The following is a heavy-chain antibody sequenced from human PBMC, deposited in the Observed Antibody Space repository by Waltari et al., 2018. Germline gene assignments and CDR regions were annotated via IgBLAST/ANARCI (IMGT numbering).Heavy chain of an antibody. J-gene: IGHJ4*02. D-gene: IGHD3-3*02. CDR2: INTNSGET. Sequence: QVQLVQSGAEMKRPGASVQVSCKASGYTLSPAAIHWVRQAPGQGLEWMAWINTNSGETLYSQKFQGRLSITRDTDANSAYMELRGLTSEDTAVYFCARDRALVHFAFDYWGQGTLVTVSS. V-gene: IGHV1-3*04. CDR3: ARDRALVHFAFDY. CDR1: GYTLSPAA.